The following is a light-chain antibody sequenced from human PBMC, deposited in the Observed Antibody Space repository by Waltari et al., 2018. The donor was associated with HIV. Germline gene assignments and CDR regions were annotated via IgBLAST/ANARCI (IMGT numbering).Light chain of an antibody. CDR3: QQYQSYSLFM. J-gene: IGKJ1*01. V-gene: IGKV1-5*03. CDR2: RAS. CDR1: QTIDNY. Sequence: DVQVTQLPSTLTASAGDRAPITCRVSQTIDNYLAWYQQRPGEAPNLLIYRASTLESGVPSRFSGSGSGTDFTLTINNLQPNDSATYYCQQYQSYSLFMFGPGTKVEIK.